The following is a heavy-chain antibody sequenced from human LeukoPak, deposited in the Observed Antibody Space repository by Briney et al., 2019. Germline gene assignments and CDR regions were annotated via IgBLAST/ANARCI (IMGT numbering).Heavy chain of an antibody. CDR2: INPSGGST. V-gene: IGHV1-46*01. D-gene: IGHD6-19*01. Sequence: ASVKVSCKASGYTFTSYYMHWVRQAPGQGLEWMGIINPSGGSTSYAQKFQGRVTMTRDMSTSTVYMELSSLRPEDTAVYYCARGGDLRIAVAGNNFDYWGQGTLVTVSS. CDR3: ARGGDLRIAVAGNNFDY. J-gene: IGHJ4*02. CDR1: GYTFTSYY.